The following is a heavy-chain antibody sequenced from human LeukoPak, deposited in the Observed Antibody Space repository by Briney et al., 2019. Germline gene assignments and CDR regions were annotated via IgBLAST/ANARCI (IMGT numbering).Heavy chain of an antibody. CDR3: ARRAIVVVYFDY. D-gene: IGHD3-22*01. Sequence: SETLSLTCAVYGGSFSGYYWSWIRQPPGKGLEWIGEINHSGSTNYNPSLKSRVTISVDTSKNQFSLKLSSVTAADTAVYYCARRAIVVVYFDYWGQGTLVTVSS. V-gene: IGHV4-34*01. J-gene: IGHJ4*02. CDR1: GGSFSGYY. CDR2: INHSGST.